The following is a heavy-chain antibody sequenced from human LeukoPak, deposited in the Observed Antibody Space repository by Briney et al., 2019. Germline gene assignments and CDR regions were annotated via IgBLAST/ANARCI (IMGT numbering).Heavy chain of an antibody. CDR1: GGSISSSSYY. CDR3: ARVDGSGTYDVWFDP. D-gene: IGHD3-10*01. Sequence: SETLSLTCTVSGGSISSSSYYWGWIRQPPGKGLEWIGSIYYSGSTYYNPSLKSRVTISVDTSKNQFSLKLSSVTAADTAMYYCARVDGSGTYDVWFDPWGQGTLVTVSS. CDR2: IYYSGST. J-gene: IGHJ5*02. V-gene: IGHV4-39*07.